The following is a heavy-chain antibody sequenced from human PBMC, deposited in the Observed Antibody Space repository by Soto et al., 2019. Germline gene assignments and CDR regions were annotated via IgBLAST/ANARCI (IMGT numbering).Heavy chain of an antibody. Sequence: GESLKISCKGSGYSFTSYWIGWVRQMPGKGLEWMGVIYPGDSDTRYSPSFQGQVTISADKSISTAYLQWSSLRASDTAMYYCAGGGVRGVITRTRDYYGMDVWGQGTTVTVSS. D-gene: IGHD3-10*01. CDR1: GYSFTSYW. V-gene: IGHV5-51*01. J-gene: IGHJ6*02. CDR3: AGGGVRGVITRTRDYYGMDV. CDR2: IYPGDSDT.